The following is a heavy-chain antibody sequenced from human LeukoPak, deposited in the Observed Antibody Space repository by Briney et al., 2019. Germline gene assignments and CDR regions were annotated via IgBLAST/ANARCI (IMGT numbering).Heavy chain of an antibody. CDR1: GGSISSYY. Sequence: SETLSLTCTVSGGSISSYYWRWIRQPPGKGLEWIGYIYYSGSTNYNPSLKSRVTISVDTSKNQFSLKLSSVTAADTAVYYCASQAYYGSGSFDYWGQGTLVTVSS. CDR3: ASQAYYGSGSFDY. J-gene: IGHJ4*02. D-gene: IGHD3-10*01. V-gene: IGHV4-59*01. CDR2: IYYSGST.